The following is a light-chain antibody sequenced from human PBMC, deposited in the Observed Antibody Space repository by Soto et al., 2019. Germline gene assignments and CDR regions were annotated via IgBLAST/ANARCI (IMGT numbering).Light chain of an antibody. CDR1: SGYSNYK. CDR3: GADHGIGSNFVYV. V-gene: IGLV9-49*01. Sequence: QSVLTQPPSASASLGASVTLTCTLSSGYSNYKVDWYQQRPGKGPRFVMRVGTGGIVGSKGDGIPDRFSVLGSGLNRYLTIKNIQEEDESDYDCGADHGIGSNFVYVFGTGTKVTVL. J-gene: IGLJ1*01. CDR2: VGTGGIVG.